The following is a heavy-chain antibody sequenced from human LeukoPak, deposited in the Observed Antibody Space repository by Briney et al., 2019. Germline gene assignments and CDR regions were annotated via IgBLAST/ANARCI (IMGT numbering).Heavy chain of an antibody. Sequence: SETLSLTCAVYGGSFSGYYWSWIRQPPGKGLEWIGEINHSGSTNYNPSLKSQVTISVDTSKNQFSLKLSSVTAADTAVYYCARTGGYCSGGSCYGEYFHHWGQGTLVTVSS. CDR3: ARTGGYCSGGSCYGEYFHH. J-gene: IGHJ1*01. V-gene: IGHV4-34*01. CDR1: GGSFSGYY. CDR2: INHSGST. D-gene: IGHD2-15*01.